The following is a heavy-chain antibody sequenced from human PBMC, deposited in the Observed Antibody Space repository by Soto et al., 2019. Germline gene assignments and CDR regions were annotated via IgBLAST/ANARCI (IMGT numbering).Heavy chain of an antibody. J-gene: IGHJ5*02. CDR2: IYWDDDK. CDR1: GFSLSTSGVG. Sequence: QITLKESGPTLVKPTQTLTLTCTFSGFSLSTSGVGVGWIRQPPGKALEWLALIYWDDDKRYSPSLKSRLTITKDTSKTQVVLTMTNMDPVDTATYYCAHLRLAVACFRGDNWFDPWGQGTLVTVSS. V-gene: IGHV2-5*02. D-gene: IGHD6-19*01. CDR3: AHLRLAVACFRGDNWFDP.